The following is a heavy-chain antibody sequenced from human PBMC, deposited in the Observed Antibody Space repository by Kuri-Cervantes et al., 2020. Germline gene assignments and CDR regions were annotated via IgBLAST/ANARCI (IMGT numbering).Heavy chain of an antibody. CDR3: ARHCYGDYVCSAFDI. CDR2: ISAYNGDT. D-gene: IGHD4-17*01. V-gene: IGHV1-18*04. J-gene: IGHJ3*02. CDR1: GYTFTGYY. Sequence: ASVKVSCKASGYTFTGYYMHWVRQAPGQGLEWMGWISAYNGDTNYAQKLQGRVTMTTDTSTSTAYMELRSLRSDDTAMYYCARHCYGDYVCSAFDIWGQGTMVTVSS.